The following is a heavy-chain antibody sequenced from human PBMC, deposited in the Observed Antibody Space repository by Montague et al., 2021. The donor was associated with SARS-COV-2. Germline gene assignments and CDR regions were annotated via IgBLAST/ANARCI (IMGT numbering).Heavy chain of an antibody. D-gene: IGHD3-22*01. CDR2: ISVSGSTT. CDR3: ARDRPNSDDDSCYVLKAGAFDI. J-gene: IGHJ4*03. V-gene: IGHV3-23*01. CDR1: GFTFSSYA. Sequence: SLRLSFSASGFTFSSYAMTWVRQAPGKGLEWVSAISVSGSTTYYADSVKGRFTISRDNSKNTLYLQMNSLRGEDTAAYFCARDRPNSDDDSCYVLKAGAFDIWGRGTLVTVSS.